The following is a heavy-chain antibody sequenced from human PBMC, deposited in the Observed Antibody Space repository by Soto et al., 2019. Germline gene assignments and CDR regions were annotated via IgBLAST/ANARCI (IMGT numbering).Heavy chain of an antibody. CDR2: ISASGENT. D-gene: IGHD2-15*01. Sequence: EVQLLESGGGLVQPGGSLRLSCAASGFSFSIYSMSWVRQAPGKGLEWVCGISASGENTYYADSVKGRFTISRDNSKNTMYLQMNSVRAEDTAVYYCAKGAGYCSGGSCSDYWGQGTLVTVSP. CDR1: GFSFSIYS. CDR3: AKGAGYCSGGSCSDY. V-gene: IGHV3-23*01. J-gene: IGHJ4*02.